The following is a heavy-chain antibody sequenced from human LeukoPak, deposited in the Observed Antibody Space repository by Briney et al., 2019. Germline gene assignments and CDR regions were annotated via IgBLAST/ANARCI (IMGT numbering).Heavy chain of an antibody. J-gene: IGHJ4*02. D-gene: IGHD3-22*01. CDR2: INPNSGGT. Sequence: ASVKVSCKASGYTFTGYYMHWVRQAPGQGLEWMGWINPNSGGTNYAQKFQGRVTMTRDTSISTAYMGLSRLRSDDTAVYYCARSYDSSGYPPYFDYWGQGTLVTVSS. CDR3: ARSYDSSGYPPYFDY. V-gene: IGHV1-2*02. CDR1: GYTFTGYY.